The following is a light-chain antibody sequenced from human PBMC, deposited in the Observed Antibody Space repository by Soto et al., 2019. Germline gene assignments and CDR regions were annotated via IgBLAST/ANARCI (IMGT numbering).Light chain of an antibody. CDR3: SSYSSSSTSYV. CDR1: SSDIGGFYY. J-gene: IGLJ1*01. V-gene: IGLV2-14*01. Sequence: QSVLTQPASVSGSPGQSITISCTGASSDIGGFYYVSWYQHHPGKDPKLMIYQVSNRPSGVSNRFSGSKSGNTASLTISGLQAEDEADYFCSSYSSSSTSYVFGAGTRSPP. CDR2: QVS.